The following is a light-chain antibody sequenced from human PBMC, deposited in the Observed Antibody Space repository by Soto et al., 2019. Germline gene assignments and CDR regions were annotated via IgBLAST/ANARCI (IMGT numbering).Light chain of an antibody. CDR2: QVS. Sequence: DVVMTQSPLSLPVTLGQPASISCRSSQGLVYSDGNTFLNWFQQRPGKSTRRLIYQVSKRDSGVPDRFSGSEAGTDFTLKISRVESEDVGVYYCVQGTHWPSTFGQGTKVEIK. CDR1: QGLVYSDGNTF. CDR3: VQGTHWPST. J-gene: IGKJ1*01. V-gene: IGKV2-30*01.